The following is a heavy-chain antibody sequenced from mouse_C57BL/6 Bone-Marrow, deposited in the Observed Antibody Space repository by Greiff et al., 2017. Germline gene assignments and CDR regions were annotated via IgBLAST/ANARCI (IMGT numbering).Heavy chain of an antibody. CDR1: GYTFTDYY. CDR2: INPYNGGT. CDR3: ARNYYYGNYLYAMDY. Sequence: VQLQQSGPVLVKPGASVKMSCKASGYTFTDYYMNWVKQSHGKSLEWIGVINPYNGGTSYNQKFKGKATLTVDKSSSTDYMELNRLTSEDSAVYYCARNYYYGNYLYAMDYWGQGTSVTVSS. J-gene: IGHJ4*01. V-gene: IGHV1-19*01. D-gene: IGHD2-1*01.